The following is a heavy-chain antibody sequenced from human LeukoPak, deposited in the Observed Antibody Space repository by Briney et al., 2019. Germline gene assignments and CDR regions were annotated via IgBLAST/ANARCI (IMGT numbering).Heavy chain of an antibody. Sequence: APVKVSCKAPGGTFSSYAISWVRQAPGQGLEWMGGIIPIFGTANYAQKFQGRVTITADESTSTAYMELSSLRSEDTAVYYCALHYYDSSGYYYRGQGTLVTVSS. CDR3: ALHYYDSSGYYY. CDR1: GGTFSSYA. CDR2: IIPIFGTA. J-gene: IGHJ4*02. D-gene: IGHD3-22*01. V-gene: IGHV1-69*01.